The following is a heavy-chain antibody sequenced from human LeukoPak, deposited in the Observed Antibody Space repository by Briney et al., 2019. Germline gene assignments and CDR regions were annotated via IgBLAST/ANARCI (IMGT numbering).Heavy chain of an antibody. Sequence: ASVKVSCKASRYTFTGYYMHWVRQAPGQGLEWMGWINPNSGGTNYAQKFQGRVTMTRDTSISTAYMELSRLRSDDTAVYYCARAMGATSRRFDYWGQGTLVTVSS. CDR1: RYTFTGYY. J-gene: IGHJ4*02. D-gene: IGHD1-26*01. CDR3: ARAMGATSRRFDY. CDR2: INPNSGGT. V-gene: IGHV1-2*02.